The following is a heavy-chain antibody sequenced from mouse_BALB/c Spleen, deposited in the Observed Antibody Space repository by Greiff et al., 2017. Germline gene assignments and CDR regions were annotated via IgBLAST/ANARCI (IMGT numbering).Heavy chain of an antibody. Sequence: VQLQQSGAELVRPGASVTLSCKASGYTFTDYEMHWVKQTPVHGLEWIGAIDPETGGTAYNQKFKGKATLTADKSSSTAYMELRSLTSEDSAVYYCTSPLGFYYAMDYWGQGTSVTVSS. CDR1: GYTFTDYE. CDR3: TSPLGFYYAMDY. J-gene: IGHJ4*01. D-gene: IGHD3-1*01. CDR2: IDPETGGT. V-gene: IGHV1-15*01.